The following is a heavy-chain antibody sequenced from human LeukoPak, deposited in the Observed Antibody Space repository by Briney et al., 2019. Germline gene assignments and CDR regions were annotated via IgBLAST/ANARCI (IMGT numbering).Heavy chain of an antibody. CDR2: ISSSGSTI. V-gene: IGHV3-48*03. J-gene: IGHJ4*02. Sequence: GGSLRLSCAASGFTFSSYEMNWVRQAPGKGLEWVSYISSSGSTIYYADSVKGRFTISRDNAKNSLYLQMNSLRAEDTAVYYCTRTRMGATVNFDFWGQGTLVTVSS. D-gene: IGHD1-26*01. CDR1: GFTFSSYE. CDR3: TRTRMGATVNFDF.